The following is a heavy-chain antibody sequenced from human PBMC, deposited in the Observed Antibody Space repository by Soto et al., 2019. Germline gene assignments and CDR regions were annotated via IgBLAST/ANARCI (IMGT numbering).Heavy chain of an antibody. CDR2: ISAYNGNT. CDR1: GYTFTSYV. CDR3: ARENSSSYDVHYYYLDV. V-gene: IGHV1-18*01. D-gene: IGHD6-6*01. J-gene: IGHJ6*03. Sequence: GASVKVSCKASGYTFTSYVSSWVRQAPGQGLEWMGWISAYNGNTNYAQKLQGRVTMTTDTSTSTAYMELSSLRSDDTAVYYCARENSSSYDVHYYYLDVWGKGTTVTVSS.